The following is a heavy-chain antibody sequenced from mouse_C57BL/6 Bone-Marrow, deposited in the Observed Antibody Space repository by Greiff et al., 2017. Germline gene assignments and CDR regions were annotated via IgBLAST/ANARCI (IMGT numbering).Heavy chain of an antibody. Sequence: VHLVESGAELVKPGASVKMSCKASGYTFTSYWMHWVKQRPGRGLEWIGGIEPNSGGTKYNEKFKSKATLTVDKSSSTAYMQLSSLTSEDSAVFYCAACSQTESYGIGYWGQGTSVTVS. J-gene: IGHJ4*01. V-gene: IGHV1-72*01. CDR2: IEPNSGGT. CDR1: GYTFTSYW. CDR3: AACSQTESYGIGY. D-gene: IGHD3-1*01.